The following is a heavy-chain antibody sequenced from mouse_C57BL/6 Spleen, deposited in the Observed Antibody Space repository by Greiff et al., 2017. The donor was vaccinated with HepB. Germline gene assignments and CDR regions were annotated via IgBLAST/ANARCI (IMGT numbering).Heavy chain of an antibody. V-gene: IGHV1-72*01. CDR3: AREKSYGYDVGYFDY. CDR1: GFTFTSYW. J-gene: IGHJ2*01. D-gene: IGHD2-2*01. Sequence: VQLLQPGAELVKPGASVKLSCKASGFTFTSYWMHWVRQTPGRGLEWIGRIDPNSGGTKYNEKFKSKATLTVDKPSSTAYMQLSSLTSEDSAVYYCAREKSYGYDVGYFDYWGQGTTLTVSS. CDR2: IDPNSGGT.